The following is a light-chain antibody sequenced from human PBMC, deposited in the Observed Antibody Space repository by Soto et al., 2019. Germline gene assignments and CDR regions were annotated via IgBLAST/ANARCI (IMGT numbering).Light chain of an antibody. V-gene: IGLV2-14*01. CDR3: CSYTSSSTWV. J-gene: IGLJ3*02. Sequence: QSALTQPASVSGSPGQSITISCTGTSSDVGGYNFVSWYQQHPGKAPKLMIYEVSYRPSGVSNRFSGSKSGNTASLTISGLQAEDEADYYCCSYTSSSTWVFGGGTKLTVL. CDR2: EVS. CDR1: SSDVGGYNF.